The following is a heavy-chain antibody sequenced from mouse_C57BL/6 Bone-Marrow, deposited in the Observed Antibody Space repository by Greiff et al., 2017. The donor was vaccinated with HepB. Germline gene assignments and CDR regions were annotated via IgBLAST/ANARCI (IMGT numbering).Heavy chain of an antibody. CDR2: IYPGSGST. CDR1: GYTFTSYW. Sequence: QVQLQQPGAELVKPGASVKMSCKASGYTFTSYWITWVKQRPGQGLEWIGDIYPGSGSTNYNEKFKSKATLTVDTSSSTAYMQLSSLTSEDSAVYYCAREGSSYVEDAMDYWGQGTSVTVSS. V-gene: IGHV1-55*01. J-gene: IGHJ4*01. CDR3: AREGSSYVEDAMDY. D-gene: IGHD1-1*01.